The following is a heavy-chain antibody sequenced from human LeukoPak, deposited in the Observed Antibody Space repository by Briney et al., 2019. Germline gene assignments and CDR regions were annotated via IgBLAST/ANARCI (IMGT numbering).Heavy chain of an antibody. D-gene: IGHD2-15*01. V-gene: IGHV1-69*13. CDR2: IIPIFGTA. J-gene: IGHJ4*02. Sequence: SVKVSCKASGYIFSKYDISWVRQAPGQGLEWMGGIIPIFGTANYAQKFQGRVTITADESTSTAYMELSSLRSEDTAVYYCARDGGYCSGGSCYTLSDYWGQGTLVTVSS. CDR3: ARDGGYCSGGSCYTLSDY. CDR1: GYIFSKYD.